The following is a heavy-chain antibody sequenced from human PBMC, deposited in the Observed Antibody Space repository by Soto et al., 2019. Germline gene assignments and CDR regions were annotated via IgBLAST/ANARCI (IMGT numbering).Heavy chain of an antibody. CDR1: GFTLKDYD. CDR3: ARDYRASSGWYRYFDH. Sequence: GGSLRLSCAASGFTLKDYDMNWVRQAPRKGLEWVSYISSSSTTVYYADSVKGRFTIARDNDKNSLYLQTNSLRDEDTAVYYCARDYRASSGWYRYFDHWGQGILVTVSS. V-gene: IGHV3-48*02. D-gene: IGHD6-19*01. J-gene: IGHJ4*02. CDR2: ISSSSTTV.